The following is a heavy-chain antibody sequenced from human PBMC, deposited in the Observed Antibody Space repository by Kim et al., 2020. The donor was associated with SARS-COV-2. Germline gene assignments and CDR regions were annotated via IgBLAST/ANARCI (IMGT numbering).Heavy chain of an antibody. CDR2: IWPDGGKT. D-gene: IGHD2-2*01. Sequence: GGSLRLSCGASGFSFRDYGMYWVRQAPGKGLDLVAAIWPDGGKTSYGESVKGRFTVSRDNPKNTMYLEMNSLRVDDTGMYYCARTSRDANNLDYFDFWGQGPLVTVSS. J-gene: IGHJ4*02. V-gene: IGHV3-33*01. CDR1: GFSFRDYG. CDR3: ARTSRDANNLDYFDF.